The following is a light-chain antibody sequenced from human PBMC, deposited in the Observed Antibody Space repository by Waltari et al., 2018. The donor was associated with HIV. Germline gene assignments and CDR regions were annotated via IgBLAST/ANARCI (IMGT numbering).Light chain of an antibody. Sequence: QPALTQPPSVYGSPGQSITLSCSGTSSDIGTSELVSWYQQHPGKAPKVIVYEVTKRPSGTSDRFSGSKSGNTASLTISGLQAEDEADYYCCSYAGRSIYVFGTGTTVTVL. CDR3: CSYAGRSIYV. CDR2: EVT. J-gene: IGLJ1*01. CDR1: SSDIGTSEL. V-gene: IGLV2-23*02.